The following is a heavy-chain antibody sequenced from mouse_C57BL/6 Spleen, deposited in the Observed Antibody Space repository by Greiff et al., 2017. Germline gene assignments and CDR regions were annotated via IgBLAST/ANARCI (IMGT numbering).Heavy chain of an antibody. J-gene: IGHJ2*01. CDR2: ISSGGSYT. CDR3: ARQDWDGYYFDY. D-gene: IGHD4-1*01. Sequence: EVQLVESGGDLVKPGGSLKLSCAASGFTFSSYGMSWVRQTPDKRLEWVATISSGGSYTYYPDRVKGRFTISRDNAKNTLYLQMSSLKSEDTAMYYCARQDWDGYYFDYWGQGTTLTVSS. V-gene: IGHV5-6*01. CDR1: GFTFSSYG.